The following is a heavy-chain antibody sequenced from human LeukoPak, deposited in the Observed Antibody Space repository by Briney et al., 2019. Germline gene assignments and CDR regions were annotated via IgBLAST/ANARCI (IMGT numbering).Heavy chain of an antibody. CDR2: ISYDGSNK. D-gene: IGHD1-7*01. CDR1: GFTFSRFW. J-gene: IGHJ4*02. V-gene: IGHV3-30*18. Sequence: HAGGSLRLSCAASGFTFSRFWMSWVRQAPGKGLEWVAVISYDGSNKYYADSVKGRFTISRDNSKNTLYLQMNSLRAEDTAVYYCAKDRYNWNYKGFADYWGQGTLVTVSS. CDR3: AKDRYNWNYKGFADY.